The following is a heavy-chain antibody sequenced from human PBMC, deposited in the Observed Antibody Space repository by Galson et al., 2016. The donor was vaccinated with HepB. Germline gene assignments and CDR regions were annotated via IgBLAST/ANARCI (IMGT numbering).Heavy chain of an antibody. Sequence: SVKVSCKASGYTFASFDINWVRQATGHGLEWLGWMNPNSGDTGYAQKFQDRVTMTRSTSTSTAYMELSGLTSDDTAVYYCARNVARTGDFDYWGQGTLITVSS. CDR2: MNPNSGDT. CDR3: ARNVARTGDFDY. D-gene: IGHD1-14*01. V-gene: IGHV1-8*01. J-gene: IGHJ4*02. CDR1: GYTFASFD.